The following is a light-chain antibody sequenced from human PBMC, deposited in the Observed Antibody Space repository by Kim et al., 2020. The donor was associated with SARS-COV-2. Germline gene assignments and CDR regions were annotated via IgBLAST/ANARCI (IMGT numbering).Light chain of an antibody. J-gene: IGLJ2*01. V-gene: IGLV2-14*03. CDR3: SSYTSSSTPGV. CDR1: SSDVGGYNY. CDR2: DVS. Sequence: QSVLTQPASVSGSPGQSITISCTGTSSDVGGYNYVSWYQQHPGKAPTLMIYDVSNRPSGVSNRFSGSKSGNTASLTISGLQAEDEADYYCSSYTSSSTPGVFGGGTQLTVL.